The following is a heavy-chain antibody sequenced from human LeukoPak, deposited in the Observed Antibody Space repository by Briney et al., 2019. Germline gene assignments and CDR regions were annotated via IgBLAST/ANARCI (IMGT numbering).Heavy chain of an antibody. CDR3: VKARATVVYGVDV. J-gene: IGHJ6*02. D-gene: IGHD4-11*01. Sequence: ASVKVSCKASGFTLTGYDLHWLRQAPGQGLEWMGWINPNTGVTNYAQKFQGRVTMTRDTSISTAYMELSRPRSDDTALYYCVKARATVVYGVDVWGQGTTVTVSS. CDR2: INPNTGVT. CDR1: GFTLTGYD. V-gene: IGHV1-2*02.